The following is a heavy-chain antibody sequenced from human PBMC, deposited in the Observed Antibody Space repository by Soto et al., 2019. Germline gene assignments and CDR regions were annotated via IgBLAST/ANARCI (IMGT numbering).Heavy chain of an antibody. CDR1: GFTFDDYA. CDR3: AGFPTAYSYDSSDYYIDF. J-gene: IGHJ4*02. Sequence: GGSLRLSCAASGFTFDDYAMHWVRQAPGKGLEWVAGISWNSGSKDYADSVKGGFSIYTDTAKNSLYLQMNSLRAEAAALSDCAGFPTAYSYDSSDYYIDFWGQGTLVTVSS. V-gene: IGHV3-9*01. CDR2: ISWNSGSK. D-gene: IGHD3-22*01.